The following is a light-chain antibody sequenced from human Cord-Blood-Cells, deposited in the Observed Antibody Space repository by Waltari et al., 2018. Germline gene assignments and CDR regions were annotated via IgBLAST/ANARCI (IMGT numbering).Light chain of an antibody. Sequence: SYELTQPPSVSVSPGPTARITRSGDKLGDKYACWYQQKPGQSPVLVIYQDSKRPSGIPERFSGSNSGNTATLTISGTQAMDEADYYCQAWDSSTGVVFGGGTKLTVL. CDR3: QAWDSSTGVV. CDR1: KLGDKY. V-gene: IGLV3-1*01. CDR2: QDS. J-gene: IGLJ2*01.